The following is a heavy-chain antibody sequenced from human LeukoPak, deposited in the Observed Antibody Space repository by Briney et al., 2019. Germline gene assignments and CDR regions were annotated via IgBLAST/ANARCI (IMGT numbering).Heavy chain of an antibody. CDR3: ARALVPAAYSHFDY. Sequence: SVKVSCKASGGTFSGYAISWVRQAPGQGLEWMGGIIPIFGTANYAQKFQGRVTITADESTSAAYMELSSLRSEDTAVYYCARALVPAAYSHFDYWGLGTLVTVSS. CDR2: IIPIFGTA. D-gene: IGHD2-2*01. CDR1: GGTFSGYA. V-gene: IGHV1-69*13. J-gene: IGHJ4*02.